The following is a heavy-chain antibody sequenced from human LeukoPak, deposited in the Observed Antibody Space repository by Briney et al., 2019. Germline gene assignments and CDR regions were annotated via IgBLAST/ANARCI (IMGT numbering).Heavy chain of an antibody. Sequence: ASVKVSCKASGYTFTAQYMHWVRQAPGQGLEWMGWINPNNGDTKYAQRFLGRVTMTGDTSTATAYMELSSLRSDDTAVYFCASYPRNIPTPPFDYWGRGTLVTVSS. CDR1: GYTFTAQY. CDR2: INPNNGDT. CDR3: ASYPRNIPTPPFDY. J-gene: IGHJ4*02. D-gene: IGHD2-21*01. V-gene: IGHV1-2*02.